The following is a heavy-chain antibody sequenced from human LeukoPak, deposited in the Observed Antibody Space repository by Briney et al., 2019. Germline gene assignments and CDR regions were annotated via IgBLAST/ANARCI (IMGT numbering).Heavy chain of an antibody. CDR2: IYPGDSDI. Sequence: GESLKISCKGSGYSFTSYWISWVRQMPGKGLEWMGIIYPGDSDIRYSPSFQGQVTISVDKSISTAYLQWSSLKASDTAMYYCARAAKIAVAGTDYYYYMDVWGKGTTVTVSS. CDR3: ARAAKIAVAGTDYYYYMDV. D-gene: IGHD6-19*01. V-gene: IGHV5-51*01. CDR1: GYSFTSYW. J-gene: IGHJ6*03.